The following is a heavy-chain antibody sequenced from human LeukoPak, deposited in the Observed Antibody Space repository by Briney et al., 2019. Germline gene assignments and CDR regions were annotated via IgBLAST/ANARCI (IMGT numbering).Heavy chain of an antibody. CDR1: GFTFADYA. Sequence: GGSLRLSCAASGFTFADYAMSWVRQAPGKGLEWVSAISGSGGNTYYADSVKGRFTISRDNSKNTLYLQMISLRAEDTAVYYCTSPADGGSPRRAFTYWGQGTLVTVSS. J-gene: IGHJ4*02. D-gene: IGHD2-15*01. V-gene: IGHV3-23*01. CDR2: ISGSGGNT. CDR3: TSPADGGSPRRAFTY.